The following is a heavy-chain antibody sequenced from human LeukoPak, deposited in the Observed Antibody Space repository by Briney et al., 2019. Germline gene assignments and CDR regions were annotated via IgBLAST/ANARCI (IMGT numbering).Heavy chain of an antibody. CDR1: GFTFDDYA. CDR3: AKSGAYSSSWLPGWFDP. V-gene: IGHV3-9*01. CDR2: ISWNSGSI. D-gene: IGHD6-13*01. Sequence: GGSLRLSCAASGFTFDDYAMHWVRQAPGKGLEWVSGISWNSGSIGYADSVKGRFTISRDNAKNSLYLQMNSLRAEDTALYYCAKSGAYSSSWLPGWFDPWGQGTLVTVSS. J-gene: IGHJ5*02.